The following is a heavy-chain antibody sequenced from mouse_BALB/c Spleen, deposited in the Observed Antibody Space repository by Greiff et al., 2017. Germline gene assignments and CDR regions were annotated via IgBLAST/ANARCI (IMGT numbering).Heavy chain of an antibody. D-gene: IGHD2-1*01. CDR3: TRSEGNAWFAY. Sequence: EVQLQQSGTVLARPGASVKMSCKASGYTFTSYWMHWVKQRPGQGLEWIGAIYPGNSDTSYNQKFKGKAKLTAVTSTSTAYMELSSLTNEDSAVYYCTRSEGNAWFAYWGQGTLVTVAA. CDR1: GYTFTSYW. CDR2: IYPGNSDT. V-gene: IGHV1-5*01. J-gene: IGHJ3*01.